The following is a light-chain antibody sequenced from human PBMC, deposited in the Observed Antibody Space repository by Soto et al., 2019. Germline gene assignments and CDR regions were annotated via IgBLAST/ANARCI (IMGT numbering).Light chain of an antibody. CDR3: QQYKHWRK. CDR2: AAS. V-gene: IGKV3-15*01. Sequence: VGMTQSPVTLSVSPGERVTLSCRASQSVDRALAWYQQKPGQGLRLLIYAASTRDSGVPDRFSGSGSGTEFTLTIGSLQSEDFAVYYCQQYKHWRKFGQGAKVEIK. CDR1: QSVDRA. J-gene: IGKJ1*01.